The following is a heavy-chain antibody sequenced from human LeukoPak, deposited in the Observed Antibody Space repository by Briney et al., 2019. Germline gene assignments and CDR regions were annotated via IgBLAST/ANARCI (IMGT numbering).Heavy chain of an antibody. Sequence: GSLRLSCAASGFTFSRNLMTWVRQAPGKGLEWIGEINHSGSTNYNPSLKSRVTISVDTSKNQFSLKLSSVTAADTAVYYCARDRRWPRFDYWGQGTLVTVSS. CDR1: GFTFSRNL. D-gene: IGHD4-23*01. J-gene: IGHJ4*02. CDR2: INHSGST. CDR3: ARDRRWPRFDY. V-gene: IGHV4-4*02.